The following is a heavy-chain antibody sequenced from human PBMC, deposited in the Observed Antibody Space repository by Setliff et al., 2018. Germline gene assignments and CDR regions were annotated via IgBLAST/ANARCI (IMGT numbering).Heavy chain of an antibody. CDR3: ARRGRVWPSYYYYYMDV. Sequence: PSETLSLTCTVSDGSISTYYWTWIRQPPGKGLEWIGEINHSGSSNNNPSLKGRGSVSVDTSKKQFYLKLTSVTAADTAVYYCARRGRVWPSYYYYYMDVWGKGTTVTVSS. D-gene: IGHD2-21*01. CDR1: DGSISTYY. J-gene: IGHJ6*03. CDR2: INHSGSS. V-gene: IGHV4-34*04.